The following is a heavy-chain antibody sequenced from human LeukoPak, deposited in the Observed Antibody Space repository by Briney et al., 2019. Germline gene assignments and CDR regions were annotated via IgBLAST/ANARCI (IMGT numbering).Heavy chain of an antibody. Sequence: KPGESLRLSCVLSGLTFSDAWMSWVRQAPGKGLEWVGRIKSKSDGGTTEYAAPVKGRFTVSRDDSKNTLYLQMNSLETEDTAVYFCTTELRWDPLGGDYWGQGTLVTVSS. CDR1: GLTFSDAW. CDR3: TTELRWDPLGGDY. V-gene: IGHV3-15*01. D-gene: IGHD1-26*01. J-gene: IGHJ4*02. CDR2: IKSKSDGGTT.